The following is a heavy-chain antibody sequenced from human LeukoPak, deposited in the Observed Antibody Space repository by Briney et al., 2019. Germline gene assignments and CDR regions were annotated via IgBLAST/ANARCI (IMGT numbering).Heavy chain of an antibody. CDR1: GFTFSSYA. V-gene: IGHV3-23*01. CDR2: IRDSGGST. J-gene: IGHJ4*02. CDR3: ASRQGLGWHYVN. D-gene: IGHD3-10*02. Sequence: GSLRLSCVDSGFTFSSYAMSWVRPVPGKGLEWVSGIRDSGGSTYYAHSVKGRFTISRDNSKNTLYLQMNSLRAEDTAVYYCASRQGLGWHYVNWGQGTLVTVSS.